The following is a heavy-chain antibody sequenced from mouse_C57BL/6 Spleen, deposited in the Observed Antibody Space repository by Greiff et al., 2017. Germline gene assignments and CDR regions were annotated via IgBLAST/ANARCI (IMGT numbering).Heavy chain of an antibody. D-gene: IGHD2-4*01. J-gene: IGHJ3*01. CDR2: FYPGSGSI. Sequence: QVQLQQSGAELVKPGASVKLSCKASGYTFTEYTIHWVKQRSGQGLEWIGWFYPGSGSIKYNEKFKDKATLTADKSSSTVYMVLSILTAEDSAVYCWTRHDYDYAWFAYWGQGTLVTVSA. V-gene: IGHV1-62-2*01. CDR1: GYTFTEYT. CDR3: TRHDYDYAWFAY.